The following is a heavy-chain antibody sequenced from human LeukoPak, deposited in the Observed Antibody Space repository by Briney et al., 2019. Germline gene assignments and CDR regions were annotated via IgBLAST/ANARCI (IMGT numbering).Heavy chain of an antibody. Sequence: SETLSLTCTVSGNSISSGDYYWSWIRQPAGKGLEWIGRIYTSGSTTYNPSLKSRVTISGDTSENQFSLRLSSVTAADTAVYYCARVGLAAEDYWGQGTLVTVSS. D-gene: IGHD6-13*01. V-gene: IGHV4-61*02. CDR2: IYTSGST. CDR1: GNSISSGDYY. CDR3: ARVGLAAEDY. J-gene: IGHJ4*02.